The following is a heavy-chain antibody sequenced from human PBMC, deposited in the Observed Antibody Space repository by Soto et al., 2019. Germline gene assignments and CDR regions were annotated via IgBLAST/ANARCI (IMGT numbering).Heavy chain of an antibody. V-gene: IGHV3-7*01. J-gene: IGHJ4*02. D-gene: IGHD1-7*01. Sequence: GGSLRLSCAASGFTFSSYWMSWVRQAPGKGLEWVANIKQDGSEKYYVDSVKGRFTISRDNAKNSLYLQMNSLRAEDTAVYYCARDLRGITGTTGVYWGQGTLVTVSS. CDR1: GFTFSSYW. CDR3: ARDLRGITGTTGVY. CDR2: IKQDGSEK.